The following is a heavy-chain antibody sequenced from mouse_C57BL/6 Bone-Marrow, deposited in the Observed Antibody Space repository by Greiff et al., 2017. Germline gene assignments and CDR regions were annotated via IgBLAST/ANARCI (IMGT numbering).Heavy chain of an antibody. CDR2: IFPGSGST. J-gene: IGHJ3*01. D-gene: IGHD1-1*01. V-gene: IGHV1-75*01. Sequence: VQLQQSGPELVKPGASVKISCKASGYTFTDYYINWVKQRPGQGLEWIGWIFPGSGSTYYNEKFKGKATLTVDKSSSTAYMMLSSLTSEDSAVYFCASRYGSSYGFAYWGQGTLVTVSA. CDR1: GYTFTDYY. CDR3: ASRYGSSYGFAY.